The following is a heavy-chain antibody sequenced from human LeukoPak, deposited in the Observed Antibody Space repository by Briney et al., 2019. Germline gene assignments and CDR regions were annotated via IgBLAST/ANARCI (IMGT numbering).Heavy chain of an antibody. CDR1: GGSFSGYY. V-gene: IGHV4-34*01. D-gene: IGHD2-15*01. CDR2: INHSGST. Sequence: SETLSLTCAVYGGSFSGYYWSWIRQPPGKGLEWIGEINHSGSTNYNPSLKSRVTISVDTSKNQFSLKLSSVTAADTAVYYCARALYCSASTCPFFDYWGQGTLVIVSS. CDR3: ARALYCSASTCPFFDY. J-gene: IGHJ4*02.